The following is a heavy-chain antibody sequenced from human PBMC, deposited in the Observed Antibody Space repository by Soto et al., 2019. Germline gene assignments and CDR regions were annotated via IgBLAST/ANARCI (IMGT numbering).Heavy chain of an antibody. D-gene: IGHD1-26*01. CDR2: LSASNSNT. CDR1: GFTFSIYA. V-gene: IGHV3-23*01. Sequence: GGSLRLSCVASGFTFSIYAMSWVRQAPGKGLEWVSALSASNSNTYYADSVKGRFTISRDNSKNTLYLQMSSLRAEDTAVYYCAKDRSYGFDYWGQGTLVPVSS. CDR3: AKDRSYGFDY. J-gene: IGHJ4*02.